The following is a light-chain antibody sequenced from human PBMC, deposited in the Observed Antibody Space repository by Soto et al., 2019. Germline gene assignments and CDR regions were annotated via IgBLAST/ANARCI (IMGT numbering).Light chain of an antibody. Sequence: QTVVTQPPSASGTPGQRVTISCSGSSSNIGSNTVNWYQQLLGTAPKLLIYSNNQRPSGVPDRFSGSKSGTSASLAISGLQSEDEADYYCAAWDGSLNGYVFGTGTKLTGL. CDR3: AAWDGSLNGYV. CDR1: SSNIGSNT. V-gene: IGLV1-44*01. CDR2: SNN. J-gene: IGLJ1*01.